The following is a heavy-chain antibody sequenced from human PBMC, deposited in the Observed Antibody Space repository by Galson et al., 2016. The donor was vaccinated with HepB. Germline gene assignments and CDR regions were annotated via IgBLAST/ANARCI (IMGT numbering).Heavy chain of an antibody. CDR3: VRDWNYQPDY. D-gene: IGHD1-7*01. Sequence: QSGAEVKEPGASVKVSCKASGYTFSRYGISWMRQAPGQELEWVAWISGYNDDTQYAQRFQGRVTVTKATTASIAYMELRSLRSDDTAVYFCVRDWNYQPDYWGPGTLVTVSS. CDR2: ISGYNDDT. CDR1: GYTFSRYG. V-gene: IGHV1-18*01. J-gene: IGHJ4*02.